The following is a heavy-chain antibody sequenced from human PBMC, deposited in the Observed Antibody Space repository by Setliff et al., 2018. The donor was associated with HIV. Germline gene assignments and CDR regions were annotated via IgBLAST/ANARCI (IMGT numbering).Heavy chain of an antibody. CDR1: GYTLTTFG. V-gene: IGHV7-4-1*02. CDR3: ARLGTYWSTLNY. Sequence: RASVKVSCKASGYTLTTFGISWVRQARGQGLEWMGWINTETGNPMYAQGFRGRFVFSLDTSGSTAYLQINSLKAEDTAMYFCARLGTYWSTLNYWGQGALVTVSS. J-gene: IGHJ4*02. CDR2: INTETGNP. D-gene: IGHD2-8*02.